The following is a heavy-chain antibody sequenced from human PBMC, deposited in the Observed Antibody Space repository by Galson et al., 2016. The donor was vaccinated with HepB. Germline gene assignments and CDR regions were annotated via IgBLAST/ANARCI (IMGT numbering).Heavy chain of an antibody. CDR1: GFTFGDYT. CDR2: IRRRRFGETR. V-gene: IGHV3-49*03. J-gene: IGHJ4*02. Sequence: SLRLSCATSGFTFGDYTINWFRQAPGKGLEWVGFIRRRRFGETREYAASVKGRFSISRDDSKGITYLQMNSLSAQDTAVYYCTRALRGFYGSGTLFDYWGQGTLVTVSS. CDR3: TRALRGFYGSGTLFDY. D-gene: IGHD3-10*01.